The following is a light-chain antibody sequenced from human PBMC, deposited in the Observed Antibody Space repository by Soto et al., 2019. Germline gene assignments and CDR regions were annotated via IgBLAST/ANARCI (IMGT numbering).Light chain of an antibody. CDR2: DVS. J-gene: IGLJ2*01. Sequence: QSALTQPASVSGSPGQSITISCTGTSSDVGGYNSVSWYQQHPGKAPELLIYDVSDRPSGISNRFSGSKSGNTASLTISGLQAEDEADYYCGSYAAGRTLVFGGGTKLTVL. CDR3: GSYAAGRTLV. CDR1: SSDVGGYNS. V-gene: IGLV2-14*01.